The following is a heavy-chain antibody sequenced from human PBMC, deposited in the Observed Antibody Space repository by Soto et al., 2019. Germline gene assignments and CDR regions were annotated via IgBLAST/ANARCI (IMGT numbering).Heavy chain of an antibody. CDR1: GFRFSDYS. Sequence: PGGSLRLSCAASGFRFSDYSMNWIRQAPGRGLEWVSYISSSSFTIHYADSVEGRFAISRDNAKNSLYLQMNSLRAEDTAVYYCARDYNGFWSGHFAYWGQGALVPVSA. V-gene: IGHV3-48*01. D-gene: IGHD3-3*01. J-gene: IGHJ4*02. CDR2: ISSSSFTI. CDR3: ARDYNGFWSGHFAY.